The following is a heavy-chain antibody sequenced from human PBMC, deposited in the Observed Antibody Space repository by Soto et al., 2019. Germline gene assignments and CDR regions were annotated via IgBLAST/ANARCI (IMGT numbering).Heavy chain of an antibody. Sequence: QVQLVQSGAEVRKPGSSVKVSCKAGGGALSSSTIAWVRLAPRQWLEWMGRISTIRNKPNYAQRFQGRVSITADKSTSTAYRYLGNLRPEDTAVYYCARDPSSVGGPISWGQGTLVTVSS. V-gene: IGHV1-69*08. CDR2: ISTIRNKP. J-gene: IGHJ5*02. CDR3: ARDPSSVGGPIS. CDR1: GGALSSST. D-gene: IGHD1-26*01.